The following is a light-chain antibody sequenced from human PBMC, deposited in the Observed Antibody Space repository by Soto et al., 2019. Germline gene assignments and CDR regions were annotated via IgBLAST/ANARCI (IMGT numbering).Light chain of an antibody. J-gene: IGKJ2*01. CDR3: LQYT. CDR1: QTINTEF. Sequence: EIVLTQSPGTLSLSPGERATFSCRTSQTINTEFLAWYQQRPGLAPRLLIHGTSNRATGIPDRFSGSGSGTDFTLTISSLQPEDFATYYCLQYTFGQGTKLEIK. CDR2: GTS. V-gene: IGKV3-20*01.